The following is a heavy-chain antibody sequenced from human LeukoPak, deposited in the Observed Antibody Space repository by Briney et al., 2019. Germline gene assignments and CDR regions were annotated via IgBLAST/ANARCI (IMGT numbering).Heavy chain of an antibody. Sequence: GASVKVSCKPSGYTFSDYYVHWVRQAPGQGLEWMGRINPRSGGTQSAQNFQGRVTLTRDSSISTAFMELRRLDSDDTAIYYCARGYSSGRYAFDIWGQGTMVAVSS. CDR3: ARGYSSGRYAFDI. CDR2: INPRSGGT. CDR1: GYTFSDYY. D-gene: IGHD3-22*01. V-gene: IGHV1-2*06. J-gene: IGHJ3*02.